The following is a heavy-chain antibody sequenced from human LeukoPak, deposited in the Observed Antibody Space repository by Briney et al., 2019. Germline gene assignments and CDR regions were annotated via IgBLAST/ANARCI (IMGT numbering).Heavy chain of an antibody. CDR3: AAVSVDYGDSSFDF. Sequence: GGSLRLSCAASGFTFSNAWMSWVRQPPGKGLEWVGRIKSKTDGGTTDYAEPVKGRFTISRDDSKNTLCLQVNFLKTEDTALYYCAAVSVDYGDSSFDFWGQGTLVTVSS. J-gene: IGHJ4*02. CDR1: GFTFSNAW. CDR2: IKSKTDGGTT. V-gene: IGHV3-15*01. D-gene: IGHD4-17*01.